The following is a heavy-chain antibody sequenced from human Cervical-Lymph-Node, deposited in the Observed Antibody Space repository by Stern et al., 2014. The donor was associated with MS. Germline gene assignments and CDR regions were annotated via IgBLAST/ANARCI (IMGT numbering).Heavy chain of an antibody. V-gene: IGHV5-51*01. CDR2: IYPGDSDT. CDR1: GYRFPINW. J-gene: IGHJ4*02. CDR3: ARQRYFDY. Sequence: MQLVQSGAVVKKPGESLKISCRASGYRFPINWIGWVRQMPGKGLEWMGIIYPGDSDTRYSPSFQGQVTISADKSSSTAYLQWNNLKASDTAIYYCARQRYFDYWGQGTLVTVSS.